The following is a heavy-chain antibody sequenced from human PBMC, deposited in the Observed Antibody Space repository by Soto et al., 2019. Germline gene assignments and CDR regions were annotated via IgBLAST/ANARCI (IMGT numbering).Heavy chain of an antibody. CDR1: GGSISSGGYY. V-gene: IGHV4-31*03. CDR3: ARGRNPKRSSPYYFAY. Sequence: TLSLTCTVSGGSISSGGYYWSWIRQHPGKGLEWIGYIYYSGSTYYNPSLKSRVTISVDTSKNQFSLKLSSVTAADTAVYYCARGRNPKRSSPYYFAYWGQGTLVTVSS. CDR2: IYYSGST. D-gene: IGHD1-26*01. J-gene: IGHJ4*02.